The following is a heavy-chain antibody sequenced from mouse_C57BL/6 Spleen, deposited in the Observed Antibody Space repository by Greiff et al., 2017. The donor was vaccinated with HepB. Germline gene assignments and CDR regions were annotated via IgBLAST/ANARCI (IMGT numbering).Heavy chain of an antibody. J-gene: IGHJ2*01. D-gene: IGHD2-2*01. Sequence: EVQLVESGGGLVKPGGSLKLSCAASGFTFSSYAMSWVRQTPEKRLEWVATISDGGSYTYYPDNVKGRFTISRDDAKNNLYLQMSHLKSEDTAMYYCSRGYGYDYYFDYWGQGTTLTVSS. CDR3: SRGYGYDYYFDY. V-gene: IGHV5-4*01. CDR2: ISDGGSYT. CDR1: GFTFSSYA.